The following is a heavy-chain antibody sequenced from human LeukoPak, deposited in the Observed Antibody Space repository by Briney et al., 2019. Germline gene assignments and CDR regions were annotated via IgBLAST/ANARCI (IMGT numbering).Heavy chain of an antibody. CDR2: ISSGASTI. Sequence: QPGGSLRLSCAASGFTFSTYEMNWVRQAPGKGLEWVSYISSGASTIYYADSVKGRFTISRDNAKKSVYLQMSSLRAKDTAVYYCARIFYYYGMDVWGQGTTVTVSS. D-gene: IGHD2-15*01. CDR1: GFTFSTYE. CDR3: ARIFYYYGMDV. J-gene: IGHJ6*02. V-gene: IGHV3-48*03.